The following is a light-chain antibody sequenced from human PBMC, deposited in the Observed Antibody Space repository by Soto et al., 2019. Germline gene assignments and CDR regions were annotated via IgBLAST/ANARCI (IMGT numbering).Light chain of an antibody. Sequence: EIVMTQSPATLSVSPGERATLSCRASQSVSSNLAWYQQKPGQAPRLLIYGASTRATGIPARFSGSGSGTEFTLTISSLQSEDFGVYYCQQYGDSPLTSGPGTKVDIK. V-gene: IGKV3-15*01. CDR2: GAS. CDR3: QQYGDSPLT. CDR1: QSVSSN. J-gene: IGKJ3*01.